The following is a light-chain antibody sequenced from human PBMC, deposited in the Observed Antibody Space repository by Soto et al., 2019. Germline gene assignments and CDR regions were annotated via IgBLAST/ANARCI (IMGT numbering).Light chain of an antibody. CDR1: SGSIASNH. CDR2: KDN. J-gene: IGLJ2*01. Sequence: NFMLTQPHSVSESPGKTVTISCTRSSGSIASNHVQWYQQRPGSAPTTVIYKDNQRPSGVPDRFSGSIDSSPNSASLTISGLKTEDEADYYCQSYDDNNVLFGGRPKLTVL. V-gene: IGLV6-57*04. CDR3: QSYDDNNVL.